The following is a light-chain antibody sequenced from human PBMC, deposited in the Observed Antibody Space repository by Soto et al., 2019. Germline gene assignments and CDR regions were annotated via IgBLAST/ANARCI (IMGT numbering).Light chain of an antibody. CDR1: QSISSNF. CDR2: GAS. V-gene: IGKV3-20*01. Sequence: ENVLTQSPGTLSLSPGERATLSCRASQSISSNFLAWYQQKPGQAPRLLIYGASNRIPGIPDRFSGSGSGTDFTLTISRLEPEDFPVYYCQQYCSSYTFGQGTKLEIK. CDR3: QQYCSSYT. J-gene: IGKJ2*01.